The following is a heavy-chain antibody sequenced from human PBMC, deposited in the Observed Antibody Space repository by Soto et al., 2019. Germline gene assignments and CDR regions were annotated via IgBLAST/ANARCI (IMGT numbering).Heavy chain of an antibody. J-gene: IGHJ6*02. D-gene: IGHD2-2*01. CDR3: ARGFDDRVIVVVPAAKPGYYGRDV. CDR1: GGTLSNNA. V-gene: IGHV1-69*06. Sequence: QVQLVQSGTEVKKTGSAVKVSCKASGGTLSNNAISWVRQAPGQGLEWMGGIIPLSATTNYAQKFQGRVTITADRSTSPAYLERTSLTSEDTSVYYCARGFDDRVIVVVPAAKPGYYGRDVWGLGTTFTVSS. CDR2: IIPLSATT.